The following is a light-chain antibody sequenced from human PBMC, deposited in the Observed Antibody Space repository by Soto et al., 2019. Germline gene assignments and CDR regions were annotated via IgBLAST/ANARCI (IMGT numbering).Light chain of an antibody. CDR1: QSMNTW. J-gene: IGKJ1*01. CDR2: KAS. CDR3: LQYYTYWT. V-gene: IGKV1-5*03. Sequence: DIHMTQSPYSLSASAGDRVTITCRASQSMNTWLAWLQQKPGKAPKVLIYKASILESGVPSRFSGSGSGTEFTLTISSLQPDDFATYYCLQYYTYWTFGQGTKVEIK.